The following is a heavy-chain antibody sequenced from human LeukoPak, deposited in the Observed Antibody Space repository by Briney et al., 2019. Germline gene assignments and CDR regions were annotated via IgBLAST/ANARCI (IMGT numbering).Heavy chain of an antibody. Sequence: GGSLRLSCAASGFTFSSYGMHWVRQAPGKGLEWVAVIRCDGSNKYYADSVKGRFTISRDNSKNTLYLQMNSLRAEDTAVYYCARDDGSGSYFAVFWGQGTLVTVSS. CDR2: IRCDGSNK. J-gene: IGHJ4*02. D-gene: IGHD3-10*01. CDR3: ARDDGSGSYFAVF. V-gene: IGHV3-33*01. CDR1: GFTFSSYG.